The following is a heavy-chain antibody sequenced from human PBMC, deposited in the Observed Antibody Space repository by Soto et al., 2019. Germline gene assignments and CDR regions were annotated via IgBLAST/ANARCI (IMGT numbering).Heavy chain of an antibody. D-gene: IGHD6-13*01. CDR3: AKDSPVYSSSLGNWFDP. CDR2: ISYDGSNK. V-gene: IGHV3-30*18. Sequence: RLSCAASGFTFSSYGMHWVRQAPGKGLEWVAVISYDGSNKYYADSVKGRFTISRDNSKNTLYLQMNSLRAEDTAVYYCAKDSPVYSSSLGNWFDPWGQGTLVTVSS. J-gene: IGHJ5*02. CDR1: GFTFSSYG.